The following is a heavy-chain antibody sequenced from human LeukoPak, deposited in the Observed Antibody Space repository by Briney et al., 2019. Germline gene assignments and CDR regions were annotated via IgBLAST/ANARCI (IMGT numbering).Heavy chain of an antibody. Sequence: GGSLRLSCAASGFTFSSYGMHWVRQAPGKGLEWVAFIRYDGSNKYYADSVKGRFTISRDNSKNTLYLQMNSLRAEDTAVYYCAKDRASGWYVGIFDYWGQGTLVTVSS. CDR1: GFTFSSYG. V-gene: IGHV3-30*02. CDR2: IRYDGSNK. D-gene: IGHD6-19*01. J-gene: IGHJ4*02. CDR3: AKDRASGWYVGIFDY.